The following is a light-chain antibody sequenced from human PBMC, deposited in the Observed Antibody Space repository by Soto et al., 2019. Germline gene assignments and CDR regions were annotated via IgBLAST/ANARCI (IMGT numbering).Light chain of an antibody. J-gene: IGKJ1*01. CDR1: QSVYSN. CDR3: QRYHSWPRT. V-gene: IGKV3-15*01. Sequence: IVMTQSPATLSVSPGERATLSCRASQSVYSNFAWYQQKPGQAPRLLIYAASTRATDIPVRFSGTGSGTDFTLISSSLQSEDFAVYYCQRYHSWPRTFGQGTKVDIK. CDR2: AAS.